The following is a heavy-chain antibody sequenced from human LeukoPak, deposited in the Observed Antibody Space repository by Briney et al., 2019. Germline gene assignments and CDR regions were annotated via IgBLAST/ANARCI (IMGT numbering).Heavy chain of an antibody. Sequence: GGSLRLSCAASGFTFSSYSMNWVRQAPGKGLEWASSISSSSSYIYYADSVKGRFTISRDNAKNSLYLQMNSLRADDTAVYYCARDPDMTSLVGRGDYWGQGTLVTISS. CDR1: GFTFSSYS. CDR2: ISSSSSYI. J-gene: IGHJ4*02. CDR3: ARDPDMTSLVGRGDY. V-gene: IGHV3-21*04. D-gene: IGHD2-15*01.